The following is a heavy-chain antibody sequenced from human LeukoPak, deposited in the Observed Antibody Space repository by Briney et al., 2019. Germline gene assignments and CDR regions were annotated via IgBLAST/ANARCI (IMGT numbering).Heavy chain of an antibody. CDR1: VYTLTGYY. J-gene: IGHJ4*02. CDR3: VRGGFGELFPLYY. V-gene: IGHV1-2*02. Sequence: ESSVKVSCKGSVYTLTGYYIHGVRQAPGQEREWVGWINPNSWGQNYAQKFQSRVTMTRGTSIRTAYMELSRLRCDGPAVYYFVRGGFGELFPLYYRGQGTRLTVSS. D-gene: IGHD3-10*01. CDR2: INPNSWGQ.